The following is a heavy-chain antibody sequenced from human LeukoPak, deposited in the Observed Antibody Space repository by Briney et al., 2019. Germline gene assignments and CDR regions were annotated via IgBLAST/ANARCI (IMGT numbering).Heavy chain of an antibody. CDR3: ARESESSGWYDY. CDR1: GFMFHDYA. V-gene: IGHV3-43*02. CDR2: ISGDGGST. J-gene: IGHJ4*02. Sequence: PGRSLRLSCAAPGFMFHDYAIHWVRQAPGKGLEWVTLISGDGGSTFYADSVEGRFTISRDNSKDSLYLQMNSLRSDDTALYYCARESESSGWYDYWGQGTLVTVFS. D-gene: IGHD6-19*01.